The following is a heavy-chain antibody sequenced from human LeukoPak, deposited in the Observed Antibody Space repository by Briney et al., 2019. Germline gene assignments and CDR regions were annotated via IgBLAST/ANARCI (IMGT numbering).Heavy chain of an antibody. CDR1: GGSFSGYY. J-gene: IGHJ4*01. CDR3: AREAQGRSFPLYYFDS. V-gene: IGHV4-34*01. CDR2: INHSGST. Sequence: SETLSLTCAVYGGSFSGYYWSWIRQPPGKGLEWIGEINHSGSTNYNPSLKSRVTISVDTSKNQFSLKLSSVAAADTAVYYCAREAQGRSFPLYYFDSWGQGTLVSV. D-gene: IGHD2-8*01.